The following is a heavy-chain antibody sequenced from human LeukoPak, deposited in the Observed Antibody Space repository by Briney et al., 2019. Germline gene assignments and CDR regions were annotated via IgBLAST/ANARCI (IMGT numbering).Heavy chain of an antibody. CDR1: GFTFSSYW. CDR3: SRKAYGLDV. V-gene: IGHV3-7*03. J-gene: IGHJ6*04. Sequence: GGSLRLSCAPSGFTFSSYWMSWVRQAPGKGLEWVANIKQDGSEKYYVDHVKGRFTISRDNAKNSLYLQMNSLRAEDTAVYYWSRKAYGLDVWGKGTTVTVSS. CDR2: IKQDGSEK.